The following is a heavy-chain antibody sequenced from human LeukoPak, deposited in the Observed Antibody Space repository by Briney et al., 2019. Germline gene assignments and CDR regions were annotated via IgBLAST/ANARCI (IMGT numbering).Heavy chain of an antibody. J-gene: IGHJ4*02. D-gene: IGHD5-24*01. CDR3: ARAIYDYNNSFDH. CDR1: GDSISNYY. Sequence: SETLSLTCTVSGDSISNYYWSWIRQPAGKGLEWIGRIHPSGSTNYNPSLKSRVTLSVDTSKNQFSLKLSSVTAADAAVYYCARAIYDYNNSFDHWGQGTLVTVSS. CDR2: IHPSGST. V-gene: IGHV4-4*07.